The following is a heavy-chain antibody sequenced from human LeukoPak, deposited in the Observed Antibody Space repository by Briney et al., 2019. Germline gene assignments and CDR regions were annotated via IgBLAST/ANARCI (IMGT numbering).Heavy chain of an antibody. CDR3: ARATGTTIYYYMDV. D-gene: IGHD1-1*01. CDR1: GGSISSSNW. J-gene: IGHJ6*03. CDR2: IYHSGST. Sequence: PSGTLSLTCAVSGGSISSSNWWSWVRQPPGKGLEWIGEIYHSGSTNYNPSLKSRVTISVDKSKNQFSLKLSSVTAADTAVYYCARATGTTIYYYMDVWGKGTTVTVSS. V-gene: IGHV4-4*02.